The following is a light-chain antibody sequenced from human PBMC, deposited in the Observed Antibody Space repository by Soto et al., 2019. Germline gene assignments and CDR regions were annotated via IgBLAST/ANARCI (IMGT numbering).Light chain of an antibody. CDR1: QSVSGSY. CDR2: GTS. Sequence: EIVLTHSPGTLSFSPWERATLSCRASQSVSGSYLAWYQQKPGQAPRLFIYGTSSRATGIPDRFSGSGSGTDFTLTISRLEPEDFAVYYCKHYGSPLTFGGGTKVDIK. CDR3: KHYGSPLT. V-gene: IGKV3-20*01. J-gene: IGKJ4*01.